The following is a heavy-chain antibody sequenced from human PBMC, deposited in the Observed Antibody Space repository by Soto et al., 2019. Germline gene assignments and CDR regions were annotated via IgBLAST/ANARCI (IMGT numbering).Heavy chain of an antibody. D-gene: IGHD4-17*01. CDR1: GGSISSGDYC. CDR3: ASPTVTTKHKAFDI. J-gene: IGHJ3*02. V-gene: IGHV4-30-4*01. CDR2: IYYSGST. Sequence: PSETLSLTCTVSGGSISSGDYCWSWIRQPPGKGLEWIGYIYYSGSTYYNPSLKSRVTISVDTSKNQFSLKLSSVTAADTAVYYCASPTVTTKHKAFDIWGQGTMVTVSS.